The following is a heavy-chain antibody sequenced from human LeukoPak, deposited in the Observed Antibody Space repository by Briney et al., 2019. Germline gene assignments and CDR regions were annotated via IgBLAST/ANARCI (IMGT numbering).Heavy chain of an antibody. Sequence: PGGSLRLSCAASGFTFSSYGMHWVRQAPGKGLEWVAFIWYDGSNKYYADSVKGRFTISRDNAKNTLYLQMNSLRAEDTAVYYCARDPYCSSTSCYYMDVWGKGTTVTVSS. CDR2: IWYDGSNK. CDR3: ARDPYCSSTSCYYMDV. CDR1: GFTFSSYG. D-gene: IGHD2-2*01. J-gene: IGHJ6*03. V-gene: IGHV3-33*01.